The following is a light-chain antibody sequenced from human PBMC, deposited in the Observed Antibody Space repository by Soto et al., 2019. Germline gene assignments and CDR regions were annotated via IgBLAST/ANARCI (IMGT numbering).Light chain of an antibody. Sequence: EVVLTQSPATLSLSPGERATLSCRASRSVSSYLAWYQQKPGQAPRLLISDASNRATGIPARFSGSGSGTDFTLTISSLEPEDFAVYYCQQRTTWPSSTFGQGTRLEIQ. CDR2: DAS. CDR3: QQRTTWPSST. V-gene: IGKV3-11*01. J-gene: IGKJ5*01. CDR1: RSVSSY.